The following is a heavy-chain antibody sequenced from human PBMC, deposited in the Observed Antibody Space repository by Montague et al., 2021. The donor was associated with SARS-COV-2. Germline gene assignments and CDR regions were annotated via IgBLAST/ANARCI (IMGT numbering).Heavy chain of an antibody. J-gene: IGHJ4*02. CDR1: GDSITNHY. D-gene: IGHD3-10*01. Sequence: SETLSLTCSVSGDSITNHYWSWIRQPAGKGLEWFGRMHFTGKTNFCPFFSSRLTMSADTSKNQFSLKLTSVTAADTAIYFCARDRFDFGAGRQGTIDFWGQGTLVTVSS. CDR3: ARDRFDFGAGRQGTIDF. CDR2: MHFTGKT. V-gene: IGHV4-4*07.